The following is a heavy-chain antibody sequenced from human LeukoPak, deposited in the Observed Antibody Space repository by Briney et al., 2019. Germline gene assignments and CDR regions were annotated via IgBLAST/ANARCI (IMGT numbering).Heavy chain of an antibody. D-gene: IGHD6-13*01. CDR2: ISHGDSTT. CDR1: GYSISNYS. CDR3: ASRGDTSSWDFDY. Sequence: ESLKISRTASGYSISNYSIGGRRHMPGKRLERMWMISHGDSTTRYNPSFQGHAIITATTFISTAFQQWSRRTASATAMYYCASRGDTSSWDFDYWGQGTLVTVSS. J-gene: IGHJ4*02. V-gene: IGHV5-51*01.